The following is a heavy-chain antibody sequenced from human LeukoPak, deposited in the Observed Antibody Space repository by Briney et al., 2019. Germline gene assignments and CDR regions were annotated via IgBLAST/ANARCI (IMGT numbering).Heavy chain of an antibody. D-gene: IGHD3-3*01. Sequence: GGSLRLSCAASGFTFDDYAMHWVRQAPGKGLEWVSGISWNSGSIGYADSVKGRFTISRDNAKNSLYLQMNSLRAEDTALYYCANHFDFWSGYHDYWGQGTLVTVSS. CDR2: ISWNSGSI. V-gene: IGHV3-9*01. CDR3: ANHFDFWSGYHDY. CDR1: GFTFDDYA. J-gene: IGHJ4*02.